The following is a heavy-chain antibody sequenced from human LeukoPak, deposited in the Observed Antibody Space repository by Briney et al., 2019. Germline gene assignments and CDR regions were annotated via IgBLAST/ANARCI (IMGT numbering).Heavy chain of an antibody. CDR1: GFTFSSYA. Sequence: GGSLRLSCAASGFTFSSYAMSWVRQAPGKGLEWVSAISGTGGRTYYADSVKGRFTISRDNSKNTLYLQMNSLRAEDTAVYYCAKVRGADCSGGSCYFRCYYYYYGMDVWGQGTTVTVSS. J-gene: IGHJ6*02. V-gene: IGHV3-23*01. CDR2: ISGTGGRT. CDR3: AKVRGADCSGGSCYFRCYYYYYGMDV. D-gene: IGHD2-15*01.